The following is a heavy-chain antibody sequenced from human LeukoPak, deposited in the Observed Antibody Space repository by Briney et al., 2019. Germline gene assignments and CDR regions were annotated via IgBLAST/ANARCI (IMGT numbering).Heavy chain of an antibody. CDR3: ARRNSGYYYDSSGYSHFGY. J-gene: IGHJ4*02. D-gene: IGHD3-22*01. V-gene: IGHV4-39*01. CDR2: IYYSGST. Sequence: SETLSLTCTVSGGSISSSSYYWGWIRQPPGKGLEWIGSIYYSGSTYYNPSLKSRVTISVDTSKNQFSLKLSSVTAADTAVYHCARRNSGYYYDSSGYSHFGYWGQGTLVTVSS. CDR1: GGSISSSSYY.